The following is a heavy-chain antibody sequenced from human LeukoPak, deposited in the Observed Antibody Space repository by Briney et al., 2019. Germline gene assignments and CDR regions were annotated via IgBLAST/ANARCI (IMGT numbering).Heavy chain of an antibody. D-gene: IGHD3-22*01. V-gene: IGHV3-48*03. CDR3: ARDVITSPLDC. CDR2: IGSSGVIT. J-gene: IGHJ4*02. Sequence: GGSLRLSCAASGFTFSSFEMNWVRQAPGKGLEWISYIGSSGVITYYADSVKGRFTVSRDNAKNSLYLQMDSLRAEVTAVYYCARDVITSPLDCWGQGTLVTVSS. CDR1: GFTFSSFE.